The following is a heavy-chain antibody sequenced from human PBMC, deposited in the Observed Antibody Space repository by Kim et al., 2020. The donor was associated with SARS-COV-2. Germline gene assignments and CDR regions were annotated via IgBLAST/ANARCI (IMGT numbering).Heavy chain of an antibody. CDR1: GASLSSSTYY. D-gene: IGHD6-19*01. Sequence: SETLSLTCLVSGASLSSSTYYWGWIRQSPGKGLEWIGSVDSSGSTDYSPSLKSRVTVSVDTSTNQFFLKLRSVTAADTAFYFCGRHKPNLWTLTENAVAGLWFGPWGRGTLVTVSS. CDR2: VDSSGST. V-gene: IGHV4-39*01. CDR3: GRHKPNLWTLTENAVAGLWFGP. J-gene: IGHJ5*02.